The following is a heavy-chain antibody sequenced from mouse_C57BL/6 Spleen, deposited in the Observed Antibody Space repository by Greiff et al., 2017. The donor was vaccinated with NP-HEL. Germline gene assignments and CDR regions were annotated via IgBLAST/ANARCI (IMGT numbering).Heavy chain of an antibody. J-gene: IGHJ1*03. V-gene: IGHV1-42*01. Sequence: EVKVVESGPELVKPGASVKISCKASGYSFTGYYMNWVKQSPEKSLEWIGEINPSTGGTTYNQKFKAKATLTVDKSSSTAYMQLKSLTSEDSAVYYCAKGSWDEDWYFDVWGTGTTVTVSS. CDR1: GYSFTGYY. CDR2: INPSTGGT. D-gene: IGHD4-1*01. CDR3: AKGSWDEDWYFDV.